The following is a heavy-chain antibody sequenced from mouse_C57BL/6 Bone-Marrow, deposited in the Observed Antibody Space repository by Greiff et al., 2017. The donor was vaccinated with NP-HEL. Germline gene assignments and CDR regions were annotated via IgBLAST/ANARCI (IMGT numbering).Heavy chain of an antibody. CDR2: ISNLAYSI. CDR3: ARHAGDYFDY. Sequence: EVQLQESGGGLVQPGGSLKLSCAASGFTFSDYGMAWVRQAPRKGPEWVAFISNLAYSIYYADTVTGRFTISRENAKNTLYLEMSSLRSEDTAMYYCARHAGDYFDYWGQGTTLTVSS. CDR1: GFTFSDYG. V-gene: IGHV5-15*01. J-gene: IGHJ2*01.